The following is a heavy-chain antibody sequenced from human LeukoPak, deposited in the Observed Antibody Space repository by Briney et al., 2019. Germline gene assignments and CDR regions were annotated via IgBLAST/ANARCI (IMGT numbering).Heavy chain of an antibody. CDR3: ARHWEGVESDAFDI. CDR1: GFTFEIYW. V-gene: IGHV3-7*04. Sequence: PGGSLRLSCAASGFTFEIYWMSWVRQAPGKGLEWVANIRKDGSEKNYEDSVKGRFTISRDNAKNSLYLQMNSLRADDTALYYCARHWEGVESDAFDIWGQGTMVTVSS. J-gene: IGHJ3*02. CDR2: IRKDGSEK. D-gene: IGHD1-26*01.